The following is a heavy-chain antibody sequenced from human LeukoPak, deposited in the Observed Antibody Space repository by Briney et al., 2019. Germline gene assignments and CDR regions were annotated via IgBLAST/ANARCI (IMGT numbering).Heavy chain of an antibody. Sequence: ASVKVSFKASGYTFTMYYMHWVRQAPGQGLEGMGLINPSDGVIDYAQKFQDRVTITRDTATSTVYMELSSLRSEDPAVYYCARRGSGIYVLDYWGQGTLVTVSS. CDR2: INPSDGVI. J-gene: IGHJ4*02. V-gene: IGHV1-46*01. CDR3: ARRGSGIYVLDY. CDR1: GYTFTMYY. D-gene: IGHD3-10*01.